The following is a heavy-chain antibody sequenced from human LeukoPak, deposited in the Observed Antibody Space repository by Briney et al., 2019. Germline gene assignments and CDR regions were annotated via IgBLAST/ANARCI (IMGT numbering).Heavy chain of an antibody. J-gene: IGHJ4*02. CDR2: KSKTDGGTT. CDR1: GFTFSNAW. V-gene: IGHV3-15*01. Sequence: GGALRLSCAASGFTFSNAWMRWVRQAPGKGLEWVGRKSKTDGGTTDYAAPVKGRFTISRDDSKNTLYLQMNSLKTEDTAVYYCTTGSTPYDFWSGYLDYWGQETLVTVSS. D-gene: IGHD3-3*01. CDR3: TTGSTPYDFWSGYLDY.